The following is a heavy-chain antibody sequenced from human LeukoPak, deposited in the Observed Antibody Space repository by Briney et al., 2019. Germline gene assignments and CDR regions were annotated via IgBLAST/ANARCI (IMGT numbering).Heavy chain of an antibody. D-gene: IGHD6-25*01. CDR2: INRSGST. CDR1: GGSFSGYY. J-gene: IGHJ4*02. CDR3: ARSYSSGFFDY. Sequence: SETLSLTCAVYGGSFSGYYWSWIRQPPGKGLEWIGEINRSGSTNYNPSLKSRVTISVDTSKNQFSLKLSSVTAADTAVYYCARSYSSGFFDYWGQGTLVTVSS. V-gene: IGHV4-34*01.